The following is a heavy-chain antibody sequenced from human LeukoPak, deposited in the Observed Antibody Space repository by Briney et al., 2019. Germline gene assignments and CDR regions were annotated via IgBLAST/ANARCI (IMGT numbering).Heavy chain of an antibody. J-gene: IGHJ6*04. Sequence: ASVKVSCKASGYTFTNYGISWVRQAPGQGLEWMGWISVYNGNTNYAQKLQGRVTMTTDTSTSTAYKELRSLRSDDTAVYYCARDGDCTTTSCYSLYDYYGMDVWGKGTTVTVSS. CDR3: ARDGDCTTTSCYSLYDYYGMDV. CDR2: ISVYNGNT. CDR1: GYTFTNYG. D-gene: IGHD2-2*01. V-gene: IGHV1-18*04.